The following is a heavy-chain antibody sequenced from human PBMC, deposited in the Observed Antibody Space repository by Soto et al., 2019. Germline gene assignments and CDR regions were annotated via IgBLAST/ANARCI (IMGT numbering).Heavy chain of an antibody. CDR3: ARARLRAVYAFDI. D-gene: IGHD5-12*01. V-gene: IGHV4-31*03. CDR1: CGSVNSGSYY. Sequence: TRSLTCTVSCGSVNSGSYYLTWIRQRPGKGLEWIGYIYYSGSTYYSPSLKSRLSISLDTSKNQFSLRLSSVTAADTAMYYCARARLRAVYAFDIWGQGTMVTVSS. J-gene: IGHJ3*02. CDR2: IYYSGST.